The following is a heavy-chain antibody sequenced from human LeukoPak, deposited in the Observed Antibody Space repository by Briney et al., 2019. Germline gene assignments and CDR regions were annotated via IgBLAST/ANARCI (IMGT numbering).Heavy chain of an antibody. V-gene: IGHV3-7*01. CDR2: IKQDGSEK. J-gene: IGHJ4*02. CDR3: ARDSAGNDY. Sequence: GGSLRLSCAASGFTFSSFWMSWVRQAPGKGLEWVANIKQDGSEKYYVDSVKGRFTTSRDNAKNSLYLQMNSLRAEDTAMYYCARDSAGNDYWGQGTLVTVSS. CDR1: GFTFSSFW. D-gene: IGHD6-13*01.